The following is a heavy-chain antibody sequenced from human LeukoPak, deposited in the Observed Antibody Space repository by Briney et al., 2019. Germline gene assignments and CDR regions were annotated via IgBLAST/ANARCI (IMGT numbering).Heavy chain of an antibody. CDR3: GRFGYEAPVDY. CDR2: IKPTGSET. Sequence: GGSLRLSCAASGFTFSTYWMTWVRQAPGKGLEWVANIKPTGSETYYVDPVKGRFTISRDNAKNLLYLQMNSLRAEDTAVYSCGRFGYEAPVDYWGQGTLVTVSS. CDR1: GFTFSTYW. V-gene: IGHV3-7*01. D-gene: IGHD3-10*01. J-gene: IGHJ4*02.